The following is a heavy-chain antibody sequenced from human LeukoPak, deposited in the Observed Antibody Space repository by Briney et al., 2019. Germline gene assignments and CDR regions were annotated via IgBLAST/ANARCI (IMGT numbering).Heavy chain of an antibody. J-gene: IGHJ5*02. Sequence: GGSLRLSCAASGFTFRSSSVHWVRQAPGKGLEWVADIWSDGSSKYYTESVKGRFTISRDNSKNTLYLQVNSLRVEDRAVYYCARDCARRHVLCPTTVIAPVSWGQGTLVTVSS. CDR3: ARDCARRHVLCPTTVIAPVS. V-gene: IGHV3-33*01. D-gene: IGHD4-23*01. CDR2: IWSDGSSK. CDR1: GFTFRSSS.